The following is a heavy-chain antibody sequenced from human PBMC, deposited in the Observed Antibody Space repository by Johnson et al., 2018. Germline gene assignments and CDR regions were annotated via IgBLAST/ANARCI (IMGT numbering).Heavy chain of an antibody. CDR1: GFNFGYYW. Sequence: VQLVESGGGLVQPGGSLRLSCAASGFNFGYYWMSWVRQAPGKGLEWVANIKDDGTEKYYVDSVKGRFTISRDKAKNSLYLQMDSLRAAETAVYYCATAGGLSGFHMWGQGTMVTVSS. V-gene: IGHV3-7*01. CDR2: IKDDGTEK. D-gene: IGHD3-10*01. CDR3: ATAGGLSGFHM. J-gene: IGHJ3*02.